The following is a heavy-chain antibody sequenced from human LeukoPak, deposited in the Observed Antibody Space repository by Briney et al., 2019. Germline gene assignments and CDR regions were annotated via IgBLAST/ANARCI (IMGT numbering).Heavy chain of an antibody. CDR3: TRGGFSDSFFDY. Sequence: SQTLSLTCAISGDSVSSNSVAWNWIRQSPSRGLEWLGRTYYRSKWFNDYAVSVKSRITINPDTSQNQFSLQLNSVTPEDTAVYYCTRGGFSDSFFDYWGQGILVTVSS. CDR2: TYYRSKWFN. J-gene: IGHJ4*02. D-gene: IGHD1-26*01. V-gene: IGHV6-1*01. CDR1: GDSVSSNSVA.